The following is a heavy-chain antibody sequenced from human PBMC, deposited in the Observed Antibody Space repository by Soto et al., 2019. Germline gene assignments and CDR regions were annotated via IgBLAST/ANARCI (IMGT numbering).Heavy chain of an antibody. CDR3: AKDLSGRTHSRFDC. V-gene: IGHV3-23*01. D-gene: IGHD6-13*01. CDR1: GFTFSSHA. CDR2: ITGSGGST. J-gene: IGHJ4*02. Sequence: GGSLRLSCAASGFTFSSHAMSWVLQAPWKGLEWVSGITGSGGSTYYADSVKGRFTISRDNSKNTLYLQMNSLRAEDTAIYYCAKDLSGRTHSRFDCWGQGTLITVSS.